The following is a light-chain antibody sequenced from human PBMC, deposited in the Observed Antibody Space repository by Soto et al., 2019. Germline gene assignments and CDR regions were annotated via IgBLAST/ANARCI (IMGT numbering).Light chain of an antibody. CDR1: SGHSSYA. Sequence: QSVLTQSPSASASLGASVKLTCTLSSGHSSYAIAWHQQQPEKGPRYLMKLNSDGSHSKGDGIPDRFSGSSSGAERYLTISSLQSEDEADYNCQTWGTGIQRVFGGGTKLTVL. J-gene: IGLJ3*02. V-gene: IGLV4-69*01. CDR3: QTWGTGIQRV. CDR2: LNSDGSH.